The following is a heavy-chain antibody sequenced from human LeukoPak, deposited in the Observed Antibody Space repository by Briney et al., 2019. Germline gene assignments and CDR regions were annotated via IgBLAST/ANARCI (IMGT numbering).Heavy chain of an antibody. Sequence: GASVKVSCKASGYTFTSYDINWVRQATGQGLEWMGWMNPNSGNTGYAQKFQGRVTMTRNTSISTAYVELSSLRSEDTAVYYCARVSQGTAGQDFDYWGQGTLVTVSS. J-gene: IGHJ4*02. CDR2: MNPNSGNT. D-gene: IGHD1-14*01. CDR1: GYTFTSYD. CDR3: ARVSQGTAGQDFDY. V-gene: IGHV1-8*01.